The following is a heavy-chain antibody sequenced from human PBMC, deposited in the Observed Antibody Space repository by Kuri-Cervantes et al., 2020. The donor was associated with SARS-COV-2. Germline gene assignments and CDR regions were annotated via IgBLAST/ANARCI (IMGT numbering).Heavy chain of an antibody. Sequence: GGSLRLSCAASGFTFSSYWMSWVRQAPGKGLEWVAVISYDGSNKYYADSVQGRFTISRDNSKNTLYLQMNSLRAEDTAVYYCARGEGSRWSYWGQGTLVTVSS. CDR3: ARGEGSRWSY. V-gene: IGHV3-30*03. D-gene: IGHD6-13*01. CDR1: GFTFSSYW. J-gene: IGHJ4*02. CDR2: ISYDGSNK.